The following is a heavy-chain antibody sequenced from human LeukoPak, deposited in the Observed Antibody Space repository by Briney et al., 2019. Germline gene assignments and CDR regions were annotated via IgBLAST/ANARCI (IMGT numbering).Heavy chain of an antibody. V-gene: IGHV3-30*02. CDR2: IRYDGSNK. D-gene: IGHD6-19*01. J-gene: IGHJ1*01. CDR3: AKGVYSSGWYEYFQH. CDR1: GFTFSSYG. Sequence: GGSLRLSCAASGFTFSSYGMHWVRQAPGKGLEWVAFIRYDGSNKYYADSVKGRFTISRDNSKNTLYLQMNSLRAEDTAVYYCAKGVYSSGWYEYFQHWGQGTLVTVSS.